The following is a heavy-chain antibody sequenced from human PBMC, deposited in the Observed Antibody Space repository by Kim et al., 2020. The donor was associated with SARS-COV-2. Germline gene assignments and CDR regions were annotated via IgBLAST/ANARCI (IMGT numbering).Heavy chain of an antibody. J-gene: IGHJ3*02. D-gene: IGHD3-22*01. Sequence: PSLKSRVTISVDTSKNQFSLKLSSVTAADTAVYYCARAPTMIVVVLAFYIWGQGTMVTVSS. CDR3: ARAPTMIVVVLAFYI. V-gene: IGHV4-31*02.